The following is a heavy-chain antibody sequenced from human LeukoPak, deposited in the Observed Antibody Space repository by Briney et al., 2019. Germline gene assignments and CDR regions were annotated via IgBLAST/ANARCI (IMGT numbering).Heavy chain of an antibody. J-gene: IGHJ4*02. D-gene: IGHD3-9*01. CDR3: ARGGTLNDILTGYSDFDY. V-gene: IGHV1-2*04. Sequence: ASVKVSCKASGYTFTGYYMHWVRQAPGQGLEWMGWINPNSGGTNYAQKFQGWVTMTRDTSISTAYMELSRLRSDDTAVYYCARGGTLNDILTGYSDFDYWGQGTLVTVSS. CDR2: INPNSGGT. CDR1: GYTFTGYY.